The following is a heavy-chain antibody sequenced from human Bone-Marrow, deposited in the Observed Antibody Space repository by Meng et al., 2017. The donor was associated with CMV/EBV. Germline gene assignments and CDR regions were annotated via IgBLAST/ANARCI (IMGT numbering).Heavy chain of an antibody. CDR1: GGSVSSGSYY. CDR3: ARSLFDSNDPFDY. V-gene: IGHV3-23*03. D-gene: IGHD3-22*01. CDR2: IYSDGSSI. J-gene: IGHJ4*02. Sequence: ETLSLTCTVSGGSVSSGSYYWSWVRQAPGKGLEWVSVIYSDGSSIYYADSVKGRFTISRDNAKNSLYLQMNSLRAEDTAVYYCARSLFDSNDPFDYWGQGTVVTVSS.